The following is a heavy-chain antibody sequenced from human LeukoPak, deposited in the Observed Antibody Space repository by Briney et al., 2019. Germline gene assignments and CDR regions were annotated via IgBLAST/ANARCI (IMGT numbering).Heavy chain of an antibody. CDR1: GGTFSSYA. J-gene: IGHJ3*02. V-gene: IGHV1-69*13. CDR3: ARDLPWGIAVAVPPPGAFDI. D-gene: IGHD6-19*01. Sequence: SVKVSRKASGGTFSSYAISWMRQAPGQGLEWMGGIIPIFGTANYAQKFQGRVTITADESTSTAYMELSSLRSEDTAVYYCARDLPWGIAVAVPPPGAFDIWGQGTMVTVSS. CDR2: IIPIFGTA.